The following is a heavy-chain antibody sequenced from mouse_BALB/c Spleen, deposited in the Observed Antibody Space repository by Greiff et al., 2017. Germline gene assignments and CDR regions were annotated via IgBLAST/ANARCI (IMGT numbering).Heavy chain of an antibody. D-gene: IGHD1-1*01. V-gene: IGHV5-17*02. Sequence: EVKVVESGGGLVQPGGSRKLSCAASGFTFSSFGMHWVRQAPEKGLEWVAYISSGSSTIYYADTVKGRFTISRDNPKNTLFLQMTSLRSEDTAMYYCARSVYGSSYNWYFDVWGAGTTVTVSS. J-gene: IGHJ1*01. CDR2: ISSGSSTI. CDR1: GFTFSSFG. CDR3: ARSVYGSSYNWYFDV.